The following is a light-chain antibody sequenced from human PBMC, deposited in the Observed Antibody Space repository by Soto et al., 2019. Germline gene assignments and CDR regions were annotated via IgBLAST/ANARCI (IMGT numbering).Light chain of an antibody. Sequence: EIVMTQSPATLSVSPGERATLSCRASQSVSSNLAWYQQKPGQAPRLLIYGASTRATGIPARFSGSESGTEFTLTISSLQSEDFAVYYCQQYNNWPPEITFGPGTKVDIK. V-gene: IGKV3-15*01. CDR3: QQYNNWPPEIT. J-gene: IGKJ3*01. CDR2: GAS. CDR1: QSVSSN.